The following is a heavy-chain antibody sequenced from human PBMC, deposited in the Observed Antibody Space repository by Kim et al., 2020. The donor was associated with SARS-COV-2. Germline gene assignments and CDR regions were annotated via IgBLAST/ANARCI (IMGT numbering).Heavy chain of an antibody. Sequence: IDYASSVKSRITISRANGKNSLYLQMNSRRTEDTAVYYCAREERTGIMDYWGQGTLVTVSS. V-gene: IGHV3-21*01. J-gene: IGHJ4*02. CDR2: I. CDR3: AREERTGIMDY. D-gene: IGHD2-21*01.